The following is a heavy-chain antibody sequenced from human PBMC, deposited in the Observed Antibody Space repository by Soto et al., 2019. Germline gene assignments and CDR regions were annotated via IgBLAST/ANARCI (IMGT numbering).Heavy chain of an antibody. CDR1: RFTIGNYW. Sequence: AGGSLRLSCAASRFTIGNYWMNWVRQAPGKGLEWVANIKGDGSEKYYVGSVEGRFTISRDNTKNSLDLQMNSLRVEDTAVYYCAAGFPPDFWGQGTLVTVSS. D-gene: IGHD3-10*01. CDR2: IKGDGSEK. J-gene: IGHJ4*02. CDR3: AAGFPPDF. V-gene: IGHV3-7*01.